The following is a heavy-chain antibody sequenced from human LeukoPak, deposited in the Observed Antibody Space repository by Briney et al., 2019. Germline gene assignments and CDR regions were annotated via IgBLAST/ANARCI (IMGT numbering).Heavy chain of an antibody. V-gene: IGHV6-1*01. Sequence: SQTLSLTCAISGDSVSSNSAAWNWIRQSPSRGLEWLGRTYYRSKWYNDYAVSVKSRITINPDTSKNQFSLQLNSVTPEDTAVYYCARDGLGRYFDWLFPGYCYYYGMDVWGQGTTVTVSS. D-gene: IGHD3-9*01. CDR2: TYYRSKWYN. CDR3: ARDGLGRYFDWLFPGYCYYYGMDV. J-gene: IGHJ6*02. CDR1: GDSVSSNSAA.